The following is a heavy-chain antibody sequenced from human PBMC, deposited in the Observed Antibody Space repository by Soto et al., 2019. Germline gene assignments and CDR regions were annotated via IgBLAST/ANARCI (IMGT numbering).Heavy chain of an antibody. CDR2: FIPIFGTA. CDR1: GGTFSSYS. J-gene: IGHJ4*02. V-gene: IGHV1-69*01. D-gene: IGHD1-26*01. CDR3: AIDGGRHSGGIDY. Sequence: QVQLVQSGAEVKKPGSSVKVSCKASGGTFSSYSINWVRQAPGQWLEWMGEFIPIFGTANYAQKFQGRVTITADESTSTAYMELSSLRSEDTAVYYCAIDGGRHSGGIDYWGQGTLVTVSS.